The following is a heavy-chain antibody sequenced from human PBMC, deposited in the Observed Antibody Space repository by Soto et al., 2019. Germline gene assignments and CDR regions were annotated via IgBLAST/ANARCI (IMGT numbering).Heavy chain of an antibody. CDR2: IYYSGST. J-gene: IGHJ4*02. V-gene: IGHV4-30-4*01. CDR1: GGSISSGDYY. D-gene: IGHD3-22*01. CDR3: ARDSGSQTFHY. Sequence: SETLSLTCTVSGGSISSGDYYWSWIRQPPGKGLEWIGYIYYSGSTYYNPSLKSRVTISVDTSKNQFSLKLSSVTAADTAVYYRARDSGSQTFHYWGQGNLVTVSS.